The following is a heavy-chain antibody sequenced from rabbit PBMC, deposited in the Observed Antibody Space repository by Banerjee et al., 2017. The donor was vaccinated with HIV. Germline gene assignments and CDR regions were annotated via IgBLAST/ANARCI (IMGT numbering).Heavy chain of an antibody. V-gene: IGHV1S45*01. J-gene: IGHJ3*01. CDR1: GFSFSSSYY. CDR2: VDAGSRGST. CDR3: ARDPYSGYSAYGYATGLDL. Sequence: QEQLEESGGDLVKPEGSLTLTCTASGFSFSSSYYMCWVRQAPGKGLEWIACVDAGSRGSTYYASWAKGRFTISKTSSTTVTLQMTSLTAADTATYFCARDPYSGYSAYGYATGLDLWGPGTLVTVS. D-gene: IGHD6-1*01.